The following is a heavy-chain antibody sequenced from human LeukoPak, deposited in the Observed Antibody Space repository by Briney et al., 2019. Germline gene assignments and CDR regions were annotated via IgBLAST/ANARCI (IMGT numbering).Heavy chain of an antibody. CDR1: GFIFSSHG. CDR2: ISGSGGST. D-gene: IGHD1-26*01. CDR3: AKDRGSGSYKPTAGFDY. V-gene: IGHV3-23*01. J-gene: IGHJ4*02. Sequence: PGGSLRLSCAASGFIFSSHGMNWVRQAPGKGLEWVSAISGSGGSTYYADSVKGRFTISRDNSKNTLYLQMNSLRAEDTAVYYCAKDRGSGSYKPTAGFDYWGQGTLVTVSS.